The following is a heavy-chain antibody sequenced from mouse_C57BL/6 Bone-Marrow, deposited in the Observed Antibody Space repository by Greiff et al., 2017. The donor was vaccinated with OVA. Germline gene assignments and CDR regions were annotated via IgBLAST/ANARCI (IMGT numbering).Heavy chain of an antibody. D-gene: IGHD2-1*01. V-gene: IGHV1-64*01. CDR1: GYTFTSYW. Sequence: QVQLQQPGAELVKPGASVKLSCKASGYTFTSYWMHWVKQRPGQGLEWIGMIHPNSGSTNYNEKFTSKATLTVDKSSSTAYMQLSSLTSEASAVYYCAIYYGNYYALDYWGQGTSVTVSS. CDR3: AIYYGNYYALDY. CDR2: IHPNSGST. J-gene: IGHJ4*01.